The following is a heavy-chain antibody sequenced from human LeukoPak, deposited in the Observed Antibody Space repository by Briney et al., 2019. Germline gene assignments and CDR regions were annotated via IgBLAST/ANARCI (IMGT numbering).Heavy chain of an antibody. Sequence: GRSLRLSCAASGFTFSSYAMHWVRQAPGKGLEWVAVISYDGSNKYYADSVKGRFTISRDNSKNTLYLQMNSLRAEDTAVYYCARGDTAMVTWGQGTLVTVSS. D-gene: IGHD5-18*01. V-gene: IGHV3-30-3*01. CDR1: GFTFSSYA. J-gene: IGHJ5*02. CDR3: ARGDTAMVT. CDR2: ISYDGSNK.